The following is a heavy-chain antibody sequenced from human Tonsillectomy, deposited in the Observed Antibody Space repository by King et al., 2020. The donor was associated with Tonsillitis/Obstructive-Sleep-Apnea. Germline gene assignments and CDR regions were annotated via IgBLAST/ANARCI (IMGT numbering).Heavy chain of an antibody. CDR1: GYSFTNYW. Sequence: QLVQSGAEVKKPGESLKISCKGSGYSFTNYWIGWVRQMPGKGLEWMGIIYPDDSDTKYSPSFQGQVTISADKSISTAYLQWSSLRASDTAIYYCGRKVDSDYVTWFDPWGQGTLVTVSS. D-gene: IGHD4/OR15-4a*01. V-gene: IGHV5-51*01. J-gene: IGHJ5*02. CDR3: GRKVDSDYVTWFDP. CDR2: IYPDDSDT.